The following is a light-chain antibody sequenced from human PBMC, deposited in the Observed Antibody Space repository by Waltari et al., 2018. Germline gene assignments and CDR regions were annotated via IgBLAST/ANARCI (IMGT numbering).Light chain of an antibody. J-gene: IGLJ2*01. Sequence: QSALTQPASVSGSPGQSITISCPGTSSDVGGYHSASWYQPPPGQAPKLMIFEVSNRPSGISNRFSGSKSGNTASLTISGLQAEDEADYYCTSFASGSTVLFGVGTKLTVL. CDR2: EVS. CDR1: SSDVGGYHS. V-gene: IGLV2-14*01. CDR3: TSFASGSTVL.